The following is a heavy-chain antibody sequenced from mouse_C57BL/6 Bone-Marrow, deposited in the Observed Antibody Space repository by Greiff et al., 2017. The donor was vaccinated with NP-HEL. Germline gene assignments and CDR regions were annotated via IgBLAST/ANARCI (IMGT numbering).Heavy chain of an antibody. V-gene: IGHV1-18*01. CDR1: GYTFTDYN. D-gene: IGHD1-1*01. CDR3: ARGGLLRFAY. Sequence: VQLQQSGPELVKPGASVKIPCKASGYTFTDYNMDWVKQSHGKSLEWIGDINPNNGGTIYNQKFKGKATLTVDKSSSTAYMELRSLTSEDTAVYYCARGGLLRFAYWGQGTLVTVSA. J-gene: IGHJ3*01. CDR2: INPNNGGT.